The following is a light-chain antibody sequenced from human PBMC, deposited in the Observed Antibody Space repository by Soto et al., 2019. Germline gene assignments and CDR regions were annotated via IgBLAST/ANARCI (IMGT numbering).Light chain of an antibody. CDR1: QSLVHSDGNTY. J-gene: IGKJ2*01. CDR2: KVS. Sequence: DIVLTQTPLSSPVTLGQPASISCRSSQSLVHSDGNTYLSWLQQRPGQPPRLLIYKVSNRLSGAPVRXXGSGAETDFTLEISRVEAEDVGVYYCMQATQYRPYTFGQGTKLEIK. V-gene: IGKV2-24*01. CDR3: MQATQYRPYT.